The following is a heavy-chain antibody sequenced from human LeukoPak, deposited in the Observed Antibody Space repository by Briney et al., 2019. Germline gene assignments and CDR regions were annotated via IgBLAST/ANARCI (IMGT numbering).Heavy chain of an antibody. J-gene: IGHJ3*01. Sequence: WGSLRLSCAASRFTFDEYGMSWVRQPAGKGLEWVAGIYWNGRSIGYADSVKGRFTVSRDNAKSSLYLQMNSLRAEDTALYYCARAYGKWNDVYFYAFDLWGQGTMVTVSS. D-gene: IGHD1-20*01. CDR3: ARAYGKWNDVYFYAFDL. CDR1: RFTFDEYG. CDR2: IYWNGRSI. V-gene: IGHV3-20*04.